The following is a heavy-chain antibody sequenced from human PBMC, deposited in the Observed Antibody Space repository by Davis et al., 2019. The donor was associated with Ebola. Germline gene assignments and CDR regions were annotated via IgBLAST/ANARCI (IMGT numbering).Heavy chain of an antibody. CDR2: IKQDGSEK. D-gene: IGHD6-13*01. V-gene: IGHV3-7*01. CDR1: GFTFSSYA. CDR3: ARAPRGGSSWPGDYYYYYMDV. J-gene: IGHJ6*03. Sequence: PGGSLRLSCAASGFTFSSYAMSWVRQAPGKGLEWVANIKQDGSEKYYVDSVKGRFTISRDNAKNSLYLQMNSLRAEDTAVYYCARAPRGGSSWPGDYYYYYMDVWGKGTTVTVSS.